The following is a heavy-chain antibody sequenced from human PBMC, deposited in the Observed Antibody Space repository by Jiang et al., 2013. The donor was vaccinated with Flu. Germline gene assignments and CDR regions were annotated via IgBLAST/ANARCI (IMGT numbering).Heavy chain of an antibody. CDR3: ARVGRIAARPALDY. D-gene: IGHD6-6*01. Sequence: PGLVKPSETLSLTCTVSGGSISSYYWSWIRQPPGKGLEWIGYIYYSGSTNYNPSLKSRVTISVDTSKNQFSLKLSSVTAADTAVYYCARVGRIAARPALDYWGQGTLVTVSS. J-gene: IGHJ4*02. CDR2: IYYSGST. V-gene: IGHV4-59*13. CDR1: GGSISSYY.